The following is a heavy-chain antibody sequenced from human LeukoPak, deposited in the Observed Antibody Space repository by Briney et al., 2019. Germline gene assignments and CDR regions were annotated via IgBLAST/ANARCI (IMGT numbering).Heavy chain of an antibody. D-gene: IGHD5-18*01. CDR1: GFTFSDYY. Sequence: PGGSLRLSCAASGFTFSDYYMSWIRQAPGKGLEWVSYISSSGSTIYYADSVKGRFTISRDNAKNSLYLQMNSLRAEDTAVYYCARAESLTAMEPPFDPWGQGTLVTVSS. V-gene: IGHV3-11*01. J-gene: IGHJ5*02. CDR2: ISSSGSTI. CDR3: ARAESLTAMEPPFDP.